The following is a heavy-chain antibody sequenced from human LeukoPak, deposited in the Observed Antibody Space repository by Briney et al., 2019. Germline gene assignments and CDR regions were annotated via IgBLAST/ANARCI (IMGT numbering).Heavy chain of an antibody. J-gene: IGHJ4*02. Sequence: PGGSLRLSCTASGFTFSTYSMNWVRQAPGKGLEWGSFISSSSDSLYYADSVKGRFTISRDNAKNPLYLQMNSMRAQDTAVYYCARDVSRSHFDYWGQGTLVTVSS. D-gene: IGHD2-15*01. CDR2: ISSSSDSL. CDR1: GFTFSTYS. V-gene: IGHV3-48*01. CDR3: ARDVSRSHFDY.